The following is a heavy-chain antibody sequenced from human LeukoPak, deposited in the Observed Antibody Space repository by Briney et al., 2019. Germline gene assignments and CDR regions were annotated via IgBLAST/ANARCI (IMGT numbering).Heavy chain of an antibody. CDR3: AGEGSMTARPFVSIDY. J-gene: IGHJ4*02. V-gene: IGHV4-4*07. Sequence: PSETLSLTCTVSGGSIRSYYWSWIRQPAGKGLEWIGRIHTSGSTDYNPSLKSRVTMSVDTSKNQFSLKLRSVTAADTAVYYCAGEGSMTARPFVSIDYWGQGTLVTVSA. CDR1: GGSIRSYY. D-gene: IGHD6-6*01. CDR2: IHTSGST.